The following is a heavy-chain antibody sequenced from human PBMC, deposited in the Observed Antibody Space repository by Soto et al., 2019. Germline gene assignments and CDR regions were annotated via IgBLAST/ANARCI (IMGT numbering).Heavy chain of an antibody. D-gene: IGHD6-19*01. Sequence: EVQLLESGGGLVQPGGSLTLSCAASGITFSDYTMTWVRQAPGKVLECISVILSDYNTYYAGSVRGRFTISRDNSKNTLYLEMNSLRAEDTAIYYCARRTSGYFGYWGQGALVTVSS. CDR1: GITFSDYT. J-gene: IGHJ4*02. V-gene: IGHV3-23*03. CDR3: ARRTSGYFGY. CDR2: ILSDYNT.